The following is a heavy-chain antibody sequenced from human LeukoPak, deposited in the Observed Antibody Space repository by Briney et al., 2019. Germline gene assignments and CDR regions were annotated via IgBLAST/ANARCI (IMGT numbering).Heavy chain of an antibody. J-gene: IGHJ6*03. CDR1: RYTFTGYY. V-gene: IGHV1-2*02. Sequence: ASVKVSCKASRYTFTGYYVHWVRQAPGQGLEWMGWINPNSGVTNYAQNFQGRVTMTRDTSISTAYMELNRLRSDDTAVYYCARAGLGYSSSWDYYYYMDVWGKGTTVTVSS. D-gene: IGHD6-13*01. CDR2: INPNSGVT. CDR3: ARAGLGYSSSWDYYYYMDV.